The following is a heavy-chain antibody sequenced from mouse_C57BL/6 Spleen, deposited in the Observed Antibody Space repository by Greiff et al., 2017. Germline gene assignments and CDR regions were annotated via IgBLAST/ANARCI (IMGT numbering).Heavy chain of an antibody. CDR2: IYPRSGNT. V-gene: IGHV1-81*01. D-gene: IGHD1-1*01. Sequence: QVQLKQSGAELARPGASVKLSCKASGYTFTSYGISWVKQRTGQGLEWIGEIYPRSGNTYYNEKFKGKATLTADKSSSTAYMELRSLTSEDSAVYFCARPITTVVAPPMDYWGQGTSVTVSS. CDR1: GYTFTSYG. J-gene: IGHJ4*01. CDR3: ARPITTVVAPPMDY.